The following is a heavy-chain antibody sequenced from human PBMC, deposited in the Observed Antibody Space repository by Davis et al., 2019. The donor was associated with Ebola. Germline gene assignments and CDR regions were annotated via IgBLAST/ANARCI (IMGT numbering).Heavy chain of an antibody. CDR1: GITFINAW. Sequence: PGGSLRLSCAASGITFINAWMSWVRQAPGKGLKWVGRSKSKTDVGTTDYAAPVKGRFTISRDDSKNTLYLQMNSLKTEDTAVYYCTAGVGATDHDYWGQGTLVTVSS. V-gene: IGHV3-15*01. CDR3: TAGVGATDHDY. D-gene: IGHD1-26*01. CDR2: SKSKTDVGTT. J-gene: IGHJ4*02.